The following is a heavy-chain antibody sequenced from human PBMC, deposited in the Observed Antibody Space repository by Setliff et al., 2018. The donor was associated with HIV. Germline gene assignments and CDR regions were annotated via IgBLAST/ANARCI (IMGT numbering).Heavy chain of an antibody. CDR1: GLSISSGYY. Sequence: SETLSLTCDVSGLSISSGYYWGWIRQPPGKGLEWIANIYHSGSTHYNPSVKSRVTISVDTSKNQISLRLTSVTAADTAVYYCARGVAAAGLWGQGTLVTVSS. V-gene: IGHV4-38-2*01. CDR3: ARGVAAAGL. D-gene: IGHD6-13*01. J-gene: IGHJ4*02. CDR2: IYHSGST.